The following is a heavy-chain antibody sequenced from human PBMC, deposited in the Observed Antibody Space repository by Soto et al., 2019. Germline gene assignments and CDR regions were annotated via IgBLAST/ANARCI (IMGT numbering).Heavy chain of an antibody. D-gene: IGHD3-22*01. CDR3: ARDVKYYYDRSGFYSRFDY. V-gene: IGHV4-30-4*01. CDR2: IYYSGGT. J-gene: IGHJ4*02. CDR1: GGSINSGDYY. Sequence: SETLSLTCAVSGGSINSGDYYWSWIRQPPGKGLEWIGNIYYSGGTYYNPSLKSRVTISVDTSKNQFSLKLTSVTAADTAVYYCARDVKYYYDRSGFYSRFDYWGPGTLVTVSS.